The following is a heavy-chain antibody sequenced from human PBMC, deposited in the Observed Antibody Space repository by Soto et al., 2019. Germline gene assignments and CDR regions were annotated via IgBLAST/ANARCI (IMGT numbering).Heavy chain of an antibody. D-gene: IGHD6-19*01. Sequence: PGGSLRLSCAASGFTFSDYYMSWIRQAPGKGLEWVSYISSSGSTIYYADSVKGRFTISRDNAKNSLYLQMNSLRAEDTAVYYCARDSQWLVPSAEYFQHWRQGTLVTVSS. CDR2: ISSSGSTI. CDR3: ARDSQWLVPSAEYFQH. J-gene: IGHJ1*01. V-gene: IGHV3-11*01. CDR1: GFTFSDYY.